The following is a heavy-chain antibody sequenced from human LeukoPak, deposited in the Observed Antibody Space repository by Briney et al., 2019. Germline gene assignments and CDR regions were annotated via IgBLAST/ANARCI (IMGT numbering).Heavy chain of an antibody. CDR3: TRGGGWLTDF. CDR2: INHSGST. V-gene: IGHV4-34*01. CDR1: GGSFSGYY. Sequence: SETLSLTCAVYGGSFSGYYWSWIRQPPGKGLEWIGEINHSGSTNYNPSLRGRVTMSVDTSKDRFSLNLSSVTAADTAVYFCTRGGGWLTDFWGQGTLITVSS. D-gene: IGHD6-19*01. J-gene: IGHJ4*02.